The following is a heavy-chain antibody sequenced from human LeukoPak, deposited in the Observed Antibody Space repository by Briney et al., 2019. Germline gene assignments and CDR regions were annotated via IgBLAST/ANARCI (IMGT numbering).Heavy chain of an antibody. CDR3: ARNSYYRFDF. V-gene: IGHV3-48*04. CDR1: GFTFGRCA. CDR2: ISASSTNI. J-gene: IGHJ4*02. D-gene: IGHD3-10*01. Sequence: GGSLRLSCAASGFTFGRCAMNWVRQAPGKGLEWVAYISASSTNIDYADSVKGRFTISRDNAQNSLYLQMNNLRAEDTAVYYCARNSYYRFDFWGQGTLVAVSS.